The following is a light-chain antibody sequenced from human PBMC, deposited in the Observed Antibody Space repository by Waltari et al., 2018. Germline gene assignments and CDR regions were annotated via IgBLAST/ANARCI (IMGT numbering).Light chain of an antibody. CDR3: QQFQSHLRT. Sequence: AVSLGERATITCKSSQSVLHSSNNKNYFAWYQQKPGQPPKLLIYWASTRKSGVPDRFSGSGSGTDFTLTISSLQAEDVAVYYCQQFQSHLRTFGQGTKVE. CDR1: QSVLHSSNNKNY. J-gene: IGKJ1*01. CDR2: WAS. V-gene: IGKV4-1*01.